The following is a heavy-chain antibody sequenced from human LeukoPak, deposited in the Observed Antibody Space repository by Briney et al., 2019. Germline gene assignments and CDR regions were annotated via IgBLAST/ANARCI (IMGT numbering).Heavy chain of an antibody. Sequence: SETLSLTCTVSGGSISSYYWSWIRQPPGKGLEWIGYIYYSGSTNYNPSLKSRVTISVDTSKNQFSLKLSSVTAADTAVYYCARAAVLELAPYFDYWGQGTLVTVSS. V-gene: IGHV4-59*01. CDR1: GGSISSYY. CDR2: IYYSGST. CDR3: ARAAVLELAPYFDY. J-gene: IGHJ4*02. D-gene: IGHD1-7*01.